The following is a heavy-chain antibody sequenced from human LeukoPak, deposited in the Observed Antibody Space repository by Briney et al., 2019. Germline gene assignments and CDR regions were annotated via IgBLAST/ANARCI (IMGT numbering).Heavy chain of an antibody. Sequence: GGSLRLSCTASGFLFRDYGMNWVRQAPGKGLEWVTFTRYDGSKQYYTDSVKGRFTISKDNSKNTVSLQMNSLRVEDTAIHYCAKGGVNYDFWNGYFDHWGQGVLVTVSS. CDR3: AKGGVNYDFWNGYFDH. CDR1: GFLFRDYG. D-gene: IGHD3-3*01. J-gene: IGHJ4*02. CDR2: TRYDGSKQ. V-gene: IGHV3-30*02.